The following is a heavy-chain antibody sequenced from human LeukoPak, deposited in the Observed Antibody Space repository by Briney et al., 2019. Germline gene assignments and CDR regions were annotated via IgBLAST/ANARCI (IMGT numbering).Heavy chain of an antibody. D-gene: IGHD4-17*01. V-gene: IGHV3-21*01. CDR2: ISSSSSYI. CDR3: ARAGDYGDYFDY. CDR1: GFTFSSYS. Sequence: KPGGSLRLSCAASGFTFSSYSMNWVRQAPGKGLEWVSSISSSSSYIYYADSVKGRYTISRANAKNSLYLQMNSLRAADTAVYYCARAGDYGDYFDYWGQGTLVTVSS. J-gene: IGHJ4*02.